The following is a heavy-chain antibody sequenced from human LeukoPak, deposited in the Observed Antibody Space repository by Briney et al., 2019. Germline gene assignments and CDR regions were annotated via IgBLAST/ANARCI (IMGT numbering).Heavy chain of an antibody. CDR2: IKQDGGEK. J-gene: IGHJ4*02. D-gene: IGHD3-22*01. CDR3: AKELDDSSGYNDY. V-gene: IGHV3-7*03. CDR1: GFTFSSYW. Sequence: GGSLRLSCAASGFTFSSYWMSWVRQAPGKGLEWVANIKQDGGEKYYVDSVKGRFTISRDNAENSLSLQMSSLRAEDTAVYYCAKELDDSSGYNDYWGQGTLVTVSS.